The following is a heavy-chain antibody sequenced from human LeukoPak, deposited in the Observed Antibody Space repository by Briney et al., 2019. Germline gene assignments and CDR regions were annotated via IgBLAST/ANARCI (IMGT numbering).Heavy chain of an antibody. D-gene: IGHD3-22*01. CDR1: GFTFSSYW. CDR2: IKQDGSEK. Sequence: GGSLRLSCAASGFTFSSYWMSWVRQAPGKGLEWVANIKQDGSEKYYVDSVKGRFTISRDNAKNSLYLQMNSLRAEDTAVYYCARVPRVADTMIVVVPYYFDYWGQGTLVTVSS. V-gene: IGHV3-7*01. J-gene: IGHJ4*02. CDR3: ARVPRVADTMIVVVPYYFDY.